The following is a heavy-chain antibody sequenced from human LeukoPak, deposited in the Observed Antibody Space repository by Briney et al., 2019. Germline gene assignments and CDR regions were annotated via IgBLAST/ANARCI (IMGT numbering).Heavy chain of an antibody. J-gene: IGHJ4*02. CDR1: GFTFRNYA. V-gene: IGHV3-30*14. D-gene: IGHD6-25*01. Sequence: GGSLRLSCAASGFTFRNYAMHWVRQAPGKGLEWVASISNDGTHQYYADSVKGRFTISRDNSKNTLYLQMGSLRAEDMAVYYCARLGGRNFDYWGQGTLVTVSS. CDR2: ISNDGTHQ. CDR3: ARLGGRNFDY.